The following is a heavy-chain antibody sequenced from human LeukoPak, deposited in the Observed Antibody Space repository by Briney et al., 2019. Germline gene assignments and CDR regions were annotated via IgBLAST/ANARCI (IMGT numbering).Heavy chain of an antibody. D-gene: IGHD3-10*01. CDR2: ISHSGST. CDR3: ARRRRYYSSGSDFDS. J-gene: IGHJ4*02. V-gene: IGHV4-34*01. Sequence: SGTLSLTCAVSGGSFSYFWSWIRQPPGKRLEWIGEISHSGSTNYNPSLKSRVTISVDTSKSQFSLELTSVTAADTAVYYCARRRRYYSSGSDFDSWGQGNLVTVSS. CDR1: GGSFSYF.